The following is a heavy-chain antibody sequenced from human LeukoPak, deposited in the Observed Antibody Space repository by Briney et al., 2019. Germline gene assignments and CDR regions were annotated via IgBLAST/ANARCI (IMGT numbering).Heavy chain of an antibody. CDR1: GFTFSSYA. V-gene: IGHV3-23*01. CDR3: AKETGYCSSTSCYSPCDF. Sequence: GGSLRLSCAASGFTFSSYAMTWVRQAPGKGLEWVSAISGSGGSTYYADSVKGRFTISRDNSKNTLYLQMNSLRAEDTAVYYCAKETGYCSSTSCYSPCDFWGQGTLVTVSS. D-gene: IGHD2-2*01. J-gene: IGHJ4*02. CDR2: ISGSGGST.